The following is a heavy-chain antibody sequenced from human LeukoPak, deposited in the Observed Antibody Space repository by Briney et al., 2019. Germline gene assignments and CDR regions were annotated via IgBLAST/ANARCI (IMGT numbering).Heavy chain of an antibody. CDR2: INPNSGGT. CDR3: ARSRYSGYDRALDY. V-gene: IGHV1-2*02. Sequence: GASVKVSCKASGYTFTGYYMHWVRQAPGQGLEWMGWINPNSGGTNYAQKFQGRVTMTRDTSISTAYMELSRLRSDDTVVYYCARSRYSGYDRALDYWGQGTLVTVSS. D-gene: IGHD5-12*01. J-gene: IGHJ4*02. CDR1: GYTFTGYY.